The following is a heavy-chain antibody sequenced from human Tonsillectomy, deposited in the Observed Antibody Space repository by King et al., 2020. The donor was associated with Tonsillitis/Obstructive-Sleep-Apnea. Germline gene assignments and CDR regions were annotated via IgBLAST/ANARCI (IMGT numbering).Heavy chain of an antibody. CDR3: ARDLPASYYYYYYMDV. CDR1: GFTFSSYW. CDR2: INSDGSST. J-gene: IGHJ6*03. V-gene: IGHV3-74*01. Sequence: VQLVESGGGLVQPGGSLRLSCAASGFTFSSYWMHWVRQAPGKGLVWVSRINSDGSSTSYADSVKGRFTISRDNAKNTLYLQMNSLRAEDTAVYYCARDLPASYYYYYYMDVCGKGTTVTVSS.